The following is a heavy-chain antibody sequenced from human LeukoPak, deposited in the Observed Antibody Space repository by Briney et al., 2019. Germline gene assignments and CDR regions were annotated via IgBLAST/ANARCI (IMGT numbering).Heavy chain of an antibody. D-gene: IGHD3-22*01. J-gene: IGHJ4*02. CDR2: IYYSGST. CDR3: ARGGARYYYDSSGLTFDY. V-gene: IGHV4-59*06. CDR1: GGSISSYY. Sequence: SETLSPTCTVSGGSISSYYWSWIRQHPGKGLEWIGYIYYSGSTYYNPSLKSRVTISVDTSKNQFSLKLSSVTAADTAVYYCARGGARYYYDSSGLTFDYWGQGTLVTVSS.